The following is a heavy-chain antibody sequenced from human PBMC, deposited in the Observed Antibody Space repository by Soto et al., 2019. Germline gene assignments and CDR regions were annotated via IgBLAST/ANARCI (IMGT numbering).Heavy chain of an antibody. CDR1: GGPLTDHY. J-gene: IGHJ5*02. D-gene: IGHD4-17*01. V-gene: IGHV4-34*01. Sequence: SETLSFTCAVSGGPLTDHYWSWIRQAPGMRLEWIGEINDSGTTNYNPSLESRVTISVDSSKNQFSLKVHSVTAADTAVYYCARNDYGDYALGFWFDPWGQGTQVTVSS. CDR3: ARNDYGDYALGFWFDP. CDR2: INDSGTT.